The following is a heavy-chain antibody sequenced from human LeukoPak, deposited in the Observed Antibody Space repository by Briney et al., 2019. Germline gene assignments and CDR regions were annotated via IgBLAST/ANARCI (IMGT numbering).Heavy chain of an antibody. D-gene: IGHD5-12*01. J-gene: IGHJ5*02. V-gene: IGHV4-31*03. CDR1: GGSISSGGYY. CDR3: ASEVIVATIWGNWFDP. CDR2: IYYSGST. Sequence: SQTLSLTCTVSGGSISSGGYYWSWIRQHPGKGLEWIGYIYYSGSTYYNPSLKSRVTISVDTSENQFSLKLSSVTAADTAVYYCASEVIVATIWGNWFDPWGQGTLVTVSS.